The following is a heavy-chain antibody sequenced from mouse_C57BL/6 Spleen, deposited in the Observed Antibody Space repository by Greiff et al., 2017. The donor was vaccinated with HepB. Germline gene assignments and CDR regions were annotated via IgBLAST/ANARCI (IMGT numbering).Heavy chain of an antibody. CDR3: ARLVDGLYYYAMDY. Sequence: VQLQQSGAELVRPGSSVKLSCKASGYTFTSYWMHWVKQRPIQGLEWIGNIDPSDSETHYNQKFKDKATLTVDKSSSTAYMQLISLTSEDSAVYYSARLVDGLYYYAMDYWGQGTSVTVSS. CDR1: GYTFTSYW. CDR2: IDPSDSET. D-gene: IGHD1-1*02. J-gene: IGHJ4*01. V-gene: IGHV1-52*01.